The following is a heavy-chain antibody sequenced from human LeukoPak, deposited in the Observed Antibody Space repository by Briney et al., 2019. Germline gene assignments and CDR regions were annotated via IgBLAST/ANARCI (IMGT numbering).Heavy chain of an antibody. CDR1: GGSISSSNW. V-gene: IGHV4-4*02. D-gene: IGHD3-22*01. CDR2: IYHSGGT. Sequence: SGTLSLTCAVSGGSISSSNWWSWVRQPPGKGLEWIGEIYHSGGTNYNPSLKSRVTISVDKSKNQFSLKLSSVTAADTAVYYCAFLYDSSGPDAFDIWGQGTMVTVSS. CDR3: AFLYDSSGPDAFDI. J-gene: IGHJ3*02.